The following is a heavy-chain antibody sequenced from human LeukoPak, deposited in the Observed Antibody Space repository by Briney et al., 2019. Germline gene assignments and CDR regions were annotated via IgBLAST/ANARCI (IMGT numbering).Heavy chain of an antibody. Sequence: PSETLSLTCTVSGGSISSYYWSWIRQPAGKGLEWIGRIYTSGSTNYNPSLKSRVTMSVDTSKNQFSLKLSSVTAADTAVYYCARGRISSSSAWDFDYWGQGTLVTVSS. CDR3: ARGRISSSSAWDFDY. D-gene: IGHD6-6*01. CDR1: GGSISSYY. CDR2: IYTSGST. J-gene: IGHJ4*02. V-gene: IGHV4-4*07.